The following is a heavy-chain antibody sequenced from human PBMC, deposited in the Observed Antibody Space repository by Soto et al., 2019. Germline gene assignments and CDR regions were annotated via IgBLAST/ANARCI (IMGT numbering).Heavy chain of an antibody. D-gene: IGHD6-13*01. Sequence: QVQLVQSGAEVKKPGSSVKVSCKASGGTFSSYAISWVRQAPGQGLEWMGGIIPIFGTANYAQKFQGRVTITADEATGTAYRGLSSLRSEDTAVYYWARGRVAAAPGGGENAFDIWGQGTMVTVSS. CDR3: ARGRVAAAPGGGENAFDI. J-gene: IGHJ3*02. CDR2: IIPIFGTA. V-gene: IGHV1-69*01. CDR1: GGTFSSYA.